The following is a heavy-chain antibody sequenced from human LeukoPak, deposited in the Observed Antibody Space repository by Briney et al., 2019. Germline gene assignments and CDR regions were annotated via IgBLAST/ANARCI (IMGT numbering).Heavy chain of an antibody. CDR1: GFTFSSYS. CDR3: ARGSPPIVPDYYDSSGYHPPDY. V-gene: IGHV3-48*01. J-gene: IGHJ4*02. CDR2: ISSSSSTI. Sequence: PGGSLRLSCAASGFTFSSYSMNWVRQAPGKGLEWVSYISSSSSTIYYADSVKGRFTISRDNAKNSLYLQMNSLRAEDTAVYYCARGSPPIVPDYYDSSGYHPPDYWGQGTLVTVSS. D-gene: IGHD3-22*01.